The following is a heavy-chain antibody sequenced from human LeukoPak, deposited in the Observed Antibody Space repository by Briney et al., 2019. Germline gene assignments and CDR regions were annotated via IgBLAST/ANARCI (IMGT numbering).Heavy chain of an antibody. Sequence: GGSLRLSCAASGLIFSRFVMSWVRQAAGRGVEWVSYNSSSGSTIYYADSVKGGFTISRDNAKNSLYLQMNSLRAEDTAVYYCARSSKMATNDFDYWGQGTLVTVSS. J-gene: IGHJ4*02. CDR1: GLIFSRFV. D-gene: IGHD5-24*01. CDR2: NSSSGSTI. CDR3: ARSSKMATNDFDY. V-gene: IGHV3-48*03.